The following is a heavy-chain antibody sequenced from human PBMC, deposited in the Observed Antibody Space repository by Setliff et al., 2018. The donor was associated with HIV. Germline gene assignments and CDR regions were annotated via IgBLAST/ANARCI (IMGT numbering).Heavy chain of an antibody. J-gene: IGHJ6*03. V-gene: IGHV4-34*01. D-gene: IGHD4-4*01. CDR3: ARLDYSNYYSYYIDV. Sequence: SETLSLTCAVYGGSFSDNYWSWIRQAPGKGLEWIGENNHRGLSNFNPSLKSRATISVDTSENHFSLSLSSVTAADTAVYYCARLDYSNYYSYYIDVWGEGTMVTVS. CDR2: NNHRGLS. CDR1: GGSFSDNY.